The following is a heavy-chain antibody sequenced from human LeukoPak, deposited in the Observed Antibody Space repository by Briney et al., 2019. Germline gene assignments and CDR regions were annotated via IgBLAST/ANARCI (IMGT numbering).Heavy chain of an antibody. CDR3: AKIRWPYFDY. D-gene: IGHD5-24*01. CDR1: GLTFNSYA. J-gene: IGHJ4*02. Sequence: PPGGSLRLSCAASGLTFNSYAMSWVRQAPGKGLEWVSTISVSGGSTYYADSVKGRFTISRDNSKNTLYLQMNSLRAEDTAVYYCAKIRWPYFDYWGQGTLVTVSS. CDR2: ISVSGGST. V-gene: IGHV3-23*01.